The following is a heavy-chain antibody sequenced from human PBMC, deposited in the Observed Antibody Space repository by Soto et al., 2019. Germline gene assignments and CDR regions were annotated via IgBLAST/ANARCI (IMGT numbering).Heavy chain of an antibody. D-gene: IGHD6-6*01. J-gene: IGHJ5*02. Sequence: QVQLQQWGAGLLKPSETLSLTCAVYGGSFSGYYWSWIRQPPGKGLEWIGEINHSGSTNYNPSLKSRVTISVDTSKNQFSLKLSSVTAADTAVYYCASSEKISIAAQNWFDPWGQGTLVTVSS. CDR2: INHSGST. CDR3: ASSEKISIAAQNWFDP. V-gene: IGHV4-34*01. CDR1: GGSFSGYY.